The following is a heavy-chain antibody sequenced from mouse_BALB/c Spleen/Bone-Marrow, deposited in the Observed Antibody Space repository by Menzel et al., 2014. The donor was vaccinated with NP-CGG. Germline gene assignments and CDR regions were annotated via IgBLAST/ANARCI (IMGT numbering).Heavy chain of an antibody. CDR3: ARRNGNFRNYAMDY. CDR2: IWSGGST. Sequence: QVQLQQSGPGLVQPSQSLSITCTVSGFPLTTYDVVWVRQSPGKGLEWLGVIWSGGSTDYNAAFISRLSINKDNSKSQVFFKMNNLQAYDTAIYYCARRNGNFRNYAMDYWGQGTSVTVSS. CDR1: GFPLTTYD. D-gene: IGHD2-1*01. V-gene: IGHV2-2*01. J-gene: IGHJ4*01.